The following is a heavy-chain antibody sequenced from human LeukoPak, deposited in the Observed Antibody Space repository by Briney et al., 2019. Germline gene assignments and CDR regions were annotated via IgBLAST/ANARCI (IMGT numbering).Heavy chain of an antibody. CDR3: ARGRTVTTLSWFDP. D-gene: IGHD4-17*01. Sequence: SETLSLTCAVYGGSFSGYYWSWIRQPPGKGLEWIGEINHSGSTNYNPSLKSRVTISVDTSKNQFSLKLSSVTAADTAVYYCARGRTVTTLSWFDPWGQGTLVTVSS. CDR2: INHSGST. V-gene: IGHV4-34*01. CDR1: GGSFSGYY. J-gene: IGHJ5*02.